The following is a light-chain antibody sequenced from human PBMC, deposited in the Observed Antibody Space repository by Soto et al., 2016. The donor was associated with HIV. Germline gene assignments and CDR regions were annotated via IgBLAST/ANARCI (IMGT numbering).Light chain of an antibody. CDR2: AAS. Sequence: DIQMTRSPSSVSASVGDRITITCRASQNINSWLGWYQQRPGTAPKLLISAASSLQTGVPSRFSGSQSGTDFILTISSLQPEDFATYYCQQANSWPWTFGQGTKVDFK. CDR3: QQANSWPWT. CDR1: QNINSW. J-gene: IGKJ1*01. V-gene: IGKV1-12*01.